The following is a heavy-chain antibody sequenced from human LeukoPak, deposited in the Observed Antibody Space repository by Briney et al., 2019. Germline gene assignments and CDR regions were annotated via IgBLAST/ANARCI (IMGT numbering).Heavy chain of an antibody. Sequence: KPSETLSLTCTVSGGSISNYYWTWIRQPPGKGLEWIGSIYYDGSTNYNPSLKSRVTISLDTPKNQFSLKLSSMTAADTAVYYCARDGGYGSGSALWGQGTLITVSS. V-gene: IGHV4-59*01. CDR2: IYYDGST. CDR3: ARDGGYGSGSAL. CDR1: GGSISNYY. J-gene: IGHJ4*02. D-gene: IGHD3-10*01.